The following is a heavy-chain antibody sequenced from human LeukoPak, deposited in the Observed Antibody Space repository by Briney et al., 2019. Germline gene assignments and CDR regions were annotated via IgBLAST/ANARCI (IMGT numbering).Heavy chain of an antibody. CDR2: IYSGDSGVST. J-gene: IGHJ6*02. D-gene: IGHD6-6*01. Sequence: PGGSLRLSSAASTFSVSNTYMSWVRQAPGKGLEWVSVIYSGDSGVSTYYADSVKGRFTISRHNSKNTLYLQMSSLRAEDTAVYLCARSAARLRYYYAMDVWAKGPRSPSA. V-gene: IGHV3-53*04. CDR3: ARSAARLRYYYAMDV. CDR1: TFSVSNTY.